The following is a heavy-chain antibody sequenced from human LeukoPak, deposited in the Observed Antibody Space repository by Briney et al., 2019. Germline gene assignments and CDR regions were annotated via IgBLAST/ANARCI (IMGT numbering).Heavy chain of an antibody. J-gene: IGHJ6*03. CDR1: GGSISGYY. D-gene: IGHD2-15*01. V-gene: IGHV4-4*07. CDR3: ARGLADCSGGSCIGSGYYYYYYMDV. Sequence: PSGTLSLTCTVSGGSISGYYWSWVRQPAGKGLEWIGRIYTSGSTNYNPSLKSRVTMSVDTSKNQFSLKLSSVTAADTAVYYCARGLADCSGGSCIGSGYYYYYYMDVWGKGTTVTVSS. CDR2: IYTSGST.